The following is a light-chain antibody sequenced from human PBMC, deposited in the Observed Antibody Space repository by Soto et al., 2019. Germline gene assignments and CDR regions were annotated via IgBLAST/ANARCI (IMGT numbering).Light chain of an antibody. CDR3: AAWDDSLSGYV. J-gene: IGLJ1*01. V-gene: IGLV1-47*02. CDR2: SDT. Sequence: QDVVTQPPSASGTPGQRVTISCSGSSSNIGSNYVYWYQQLPGTAPQLLIYSDTQRPSGVPDRFSGSKSGTSASLAISGLRSEDEADYYCAAWDDSLSGYVFGTGTKLTVL. CDR1: SSNIGSNY.